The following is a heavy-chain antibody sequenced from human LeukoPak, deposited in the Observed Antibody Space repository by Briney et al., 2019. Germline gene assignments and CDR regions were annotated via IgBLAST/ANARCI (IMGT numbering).Heavy chain of an antibody. V-gene: IGHV4-39*07. CDR1: GGSISSSSYY. D-gene: IGHD4-23*01. CDR3: ARDNSIGDRGWWFDP. Sequence: SETLSLTCTVSGGSISSSSYYWGWIRQPPGKGLEWIGSIYYSGSTYYNPSLKSRVTISVDTSKNQFSLKLSSVTAADTAVYYCARDNSIGDRGWWFDPWGQGTLVTVSS. CDR2: IYYSGST. J-gene: IGHJ5*02.